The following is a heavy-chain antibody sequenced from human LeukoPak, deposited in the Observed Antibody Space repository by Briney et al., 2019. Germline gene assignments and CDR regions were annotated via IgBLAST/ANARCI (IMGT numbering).Heavy chain of an antibody. J-gene: IGHJ6*02. CDR2: INTTSGGT. V-gene: IGHV1-2*02. D-gene: IGHD6-13*01. CDR3: ASPAGTPKPTYYFGIDV. Sequence: ASVKLPCKASGYTFTAYYIHWVRQAPGQGPEWMGWINTTSGGTYCAQKFQGRVTLTTDTSINTVFMELSSLRSDDTAVYYCASPAGTPKPTYYFGIDVWGPGTTVIVSS. CDR1: GYTFTAYY.